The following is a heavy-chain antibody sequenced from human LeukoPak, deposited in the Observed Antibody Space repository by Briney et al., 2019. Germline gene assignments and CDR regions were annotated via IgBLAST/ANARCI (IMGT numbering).Heavy chain of an antibody. Sequence: SGPTLVNPTQTLTQTCTYSGFSLTTSGVGVGWIRQPPGKALEWLALIYWDNNKLYSPSLKSRLTIAKDTSKNQVVLTMTKMDPVETATYSCAHYGDYRLLYYFDHWGQGTLVTVSS. J-gene: IGHJ4*02. CDR3: AHYGDYRLLYYFDH. D-gene: IGHD4-17*01. CDR1: GFSLTTSGVG. V-gene: IGHV2-5*02. CDR2: IYWDNNK.